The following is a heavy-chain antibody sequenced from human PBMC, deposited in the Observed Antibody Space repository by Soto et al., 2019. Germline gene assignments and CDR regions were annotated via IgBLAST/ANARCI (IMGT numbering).Heavy chain of an antibody. V-gene: IGHV3-66*04. Sequence: GGSLRLSCAASGFTVSSNYMSWVRQAPGKGLEWVSVIYSGGSTYYADSVKGRFTISRDNSKNTLYLQMNSLRAEDTAVYYCARHYGTMVRGVTDYYYYYYMDVWGKGTTVTVSS. J-gene: IGHJ6*03. CDR2: IYSGGST. CDR3: ARHYGTMVRGVTDYYYYYYMDV. CDR1: GFTVSSNY. D-gene: IGHD3-10*01.